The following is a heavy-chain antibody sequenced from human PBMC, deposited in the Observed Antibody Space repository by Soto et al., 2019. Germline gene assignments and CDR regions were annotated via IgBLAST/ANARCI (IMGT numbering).Heavy chain of an antibody. V-gene: IGHV4-59*01. Sequence: LSLTCNVSGGSISNYYWTWIRQSPEKGLEWIAYMYYNGNINYNPSLKSRATISIDTSKNQFPLTLKSVTAADTAVYYCASGGNWFDPWGQGVLVTVSS. CDR2: MYYNGNI. D-gene: IGHD3-16*01. CDR1: GGSISNYY. J-gene: IGHJ5*02. CDR3: ASGGNWFDP.